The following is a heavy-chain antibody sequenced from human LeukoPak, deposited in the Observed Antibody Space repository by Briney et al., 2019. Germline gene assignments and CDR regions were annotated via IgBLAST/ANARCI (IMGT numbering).Heavy chain of an antibody. V-gene: IGHV3-7*03. CDR2: PNEDGSKR. Sequence: HTGGSLRLSCAASGFTFSSYWMTWVRQAPGKGLEWVASPNEDGSKRSYVGSVKGRFTISRDNAQKSVYLQMNSLTAEDTAVYYCARAVTSMDGYWGQGTLVTVSS. D-gene: IGHD5-18*01. J-gene: IGHJ4*02. CDR3: ARAVTSMDGY. CDR1: GFTFSSYW.